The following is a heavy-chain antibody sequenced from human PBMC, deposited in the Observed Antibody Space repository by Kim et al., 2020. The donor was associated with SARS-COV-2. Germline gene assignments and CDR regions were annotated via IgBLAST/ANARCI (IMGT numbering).Heavy chain of an antibody. D-gene: IGHD3-22*01. V-gene: IGHV7-4-1*02. CDR2: INTNTGNP. CDR3: ARGLGSGYYYSFDY. CDR1: GYTFTRYA. J-gene: IGHJ4*02. Sequence: ASVKVSCKASGYTFTRYAMNWVRQAPGQGLEWMGWINTNTGNPTYAQGFTGRFVFSLDTSVSTAYLQISSLKAEDTAVYYCARGLGSGYYYSFDYWGQGTLVTVSS.